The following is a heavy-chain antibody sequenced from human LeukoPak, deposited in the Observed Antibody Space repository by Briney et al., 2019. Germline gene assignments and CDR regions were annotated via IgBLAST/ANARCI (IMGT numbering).Heavy chain of an antibody. CDR2: ISWDGGST. CDR3: AKDQSPGYRSSTSCFPPPSIDY. CDR1: GFTFDDYA. V-gene: IGHV3-43D*03. Sequence: GGSLRLSCAASGFTFDDYAMHWVRQAPGEGLEWVSLISWDGGSTYYADSVKGRFTISRDNSKNSLYLQMNSLRAEDTALYYCAKDQSPGYRSSTSCFPPPSIDYWGQGTLVTVSS. D-gene: IGHD2-2*01. J-gene: IGHJ4*02.